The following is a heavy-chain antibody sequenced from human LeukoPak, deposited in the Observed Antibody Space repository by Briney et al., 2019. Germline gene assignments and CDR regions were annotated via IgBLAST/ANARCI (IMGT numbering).Heavy chain of an antibody. V-gene: IGHV3-30*18. J-gene: IGHJ6*02. Sequence: AGRSLRLSCAASGFTFSSYGMHWVRQAPGKGLEWVAVISYDGSNKYYADSVKGRFTISRDNSKNTLYLQMNSLRAEDTAVYYCAKDPGYYYYGMDVWGQGTTVTVSS. CDR3: AKDPGYYYYGMDV. CDR1: GFTFSSYG. CDR2: ISYDGSNK.